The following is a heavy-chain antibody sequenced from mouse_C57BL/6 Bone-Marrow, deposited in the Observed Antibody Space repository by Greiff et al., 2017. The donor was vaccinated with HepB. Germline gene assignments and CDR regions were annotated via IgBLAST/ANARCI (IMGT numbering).Heavy chain of an antibody. J-gene: IGHJ2*01. D-gene: IGHD1-1*01. CDR2: ICSGGSHT. V-gene: IGHV5-6*02. CDR1: GFTFSSYG. Sequence: EVMLVESGGDLVKPGGSLKLSCAASGFTFSSYGMPWVRQTPDKRLEWVATICSGGSHTYYPASVNGRFTISRDTAKNTLYLQMSSLKSEDTAMYYCARQEDITTVVADYWGQGTTLTVSS. CDR3: ARQEDITTVVADY.